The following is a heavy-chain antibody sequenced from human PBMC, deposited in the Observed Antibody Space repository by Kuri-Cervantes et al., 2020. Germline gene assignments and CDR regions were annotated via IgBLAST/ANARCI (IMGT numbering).Heavy chain of an antibody. CDR2: INHSGST. CDR1: GGSSSGYY. D-gene: IGHD2/OR15-2a*01. V-gene: IGHV4-34*01. J-gene: IGHJ3*02. CDR3: ARINKRDRTTPRTTLGIKDAFDI. Sequence: ESLKISCAVYGGSSSGYYWSWIRQPPGKGLEWIGEINHSGSTNYNPSLKSRVTISVDTSKNQFSLKLSSVTAADTAVYYCARINKRDRTTPRTTLGIKDAFDIWGQGTMVTVSS.